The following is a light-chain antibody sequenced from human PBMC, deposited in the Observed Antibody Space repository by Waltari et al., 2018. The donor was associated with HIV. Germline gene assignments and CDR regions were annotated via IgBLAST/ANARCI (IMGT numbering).Light chain of an antibody. Sequence: QSVLTQPPSASGTPGQRVTISCSGSSSNIGSNTVNWYQQRPGTAPKFLIYSNNQRPSGGPDRFSGSKSGTSASLAISGLQAEDEADYYCAAWDDSLNGVVFGGGTKLTVL. V-gene: IGLV1-44*01. CDR1: SSNIGSNT. CDR3: AAWDDSLNGVV. J-gene: IGLJ3*02. CDR2: SNN.